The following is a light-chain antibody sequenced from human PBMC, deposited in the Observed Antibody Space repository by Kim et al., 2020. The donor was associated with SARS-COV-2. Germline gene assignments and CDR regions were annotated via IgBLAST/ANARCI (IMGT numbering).Light chain of an antibody. J-gene: IGLJ2*01. CDR1: NIGSKN. Sequence: SVDMGQTARITCGGNNIGSKNVPWYQQKPGQAPVLVIYRDSNRPSGIPERFSGSNSGNTATLTISRAQAGDEADYYCQVWDSSTVVFGGGTQLTVL. CDR3: QVWDSSTVV. V-gene: IGLV3-9*01. CDR2: RDS.